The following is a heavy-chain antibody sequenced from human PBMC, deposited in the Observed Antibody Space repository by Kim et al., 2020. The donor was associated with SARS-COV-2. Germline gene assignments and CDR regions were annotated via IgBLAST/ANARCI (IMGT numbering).Heavy chain of an antibody. CDR1: GFTFSTYG. J-gene: IGHJ6*02. CDR3: AKDHGLRCSSTSCYSWVYYYYGMDV. V-gene: IGHV3-30*18. D-gene: IGHD2-2*01. Sequence: GGSLRLSCAASGFTFSTYGMHWVRQAPGKGLEWVAVISSDGSNKYYADSVKGRFTISRDNSKNTLYLQMNSLRAEDTAVYYCAKDHGLRCSSTSCYSWVYYYYGMDVWGQGTTVTVSS. CDR2: ISSDGSNK.